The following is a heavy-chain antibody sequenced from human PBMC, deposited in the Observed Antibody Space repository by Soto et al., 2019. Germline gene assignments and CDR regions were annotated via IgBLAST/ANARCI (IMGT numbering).Heavy chain of an antibody. CDR3: ERALRPSWNFFYYMDV. J-gene: IGHJ6*03. V-gene: IGHV3-23*01. CDR1: GFTFGSYA. Sequence: EVQLLESGGGLVQPGGSLRLSCVVSGFTFGSYAMSWVRQAPEKGPEWVAILGGNGFTTYYADSVKGRVTISGDKYKSTMFLQMNSLRVDYAGVDYCERALRPSWNFFYYMDVWGRGTSVTVSS. CDR2: LGGNGFTT. D-gene: IGHD2-2*01.